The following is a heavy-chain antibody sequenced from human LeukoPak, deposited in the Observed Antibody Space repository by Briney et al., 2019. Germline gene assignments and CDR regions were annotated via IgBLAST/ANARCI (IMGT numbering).Heavy chain of an antibody. Sequence: GGSLRLSCAASGLTFNNAWMSWVRQAPGKGLEWVGRIKSKTDGGTTDYAAPVKGRFTISRDDSKNTLYLQMNSLKTEDTAVYYCTTVTPIFGVVITYYFDYWGQGTLVTVSS. CDR2: IKSKTDGGTT. J-gene: IGHJ4*02. V-gene: IGHV3-15*01. CDR3: TTVTPIFGVVITYYFDY. CDR1: GLTFNNAW. D-gene: IGHD3-3*01.